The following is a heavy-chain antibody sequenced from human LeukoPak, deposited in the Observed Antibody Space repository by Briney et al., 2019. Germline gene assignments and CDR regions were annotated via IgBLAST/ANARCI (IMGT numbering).Heavy chain of an antibody. V-gene: IGHV3-74*01. CDR2: INSDGSST. J-gene: IGHJ6*03. CDR3: ARGGDYYYYYMDV. Sequence: HPGGSLRLSCAASGFTFSTYWMHWVRQAPGKGLVWVSRINSDGSSTSYADSVKGRFTISRDNAKNTLYLQMNSLRAEDTAVYYCARGGDYYYYYMDVWGKGTTVTVSS. CDR1: GFTFSTYW.